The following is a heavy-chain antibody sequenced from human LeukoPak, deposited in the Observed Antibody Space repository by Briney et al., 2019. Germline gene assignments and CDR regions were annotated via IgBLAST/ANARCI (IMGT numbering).Heavy chain of an antibody. CDR1: GFTVSSSY. J-gene: IGHJ4*02. V-gene: IGHV3-53*01. D-gene: IGHD2-2*01. Sequence: GGSLRLSCAGSGFTVSSSYMSWVRQAPGKGLEWVSVIYSGGSRSTYYADSVKGRFTISRDNSKNTLNLQMNSLRAEDTAVYYCAHRKATSWAHDYWGQGTLVTVSS. CDR2: IYSGGSRST. CDR3: AHRKATSWAHDY.